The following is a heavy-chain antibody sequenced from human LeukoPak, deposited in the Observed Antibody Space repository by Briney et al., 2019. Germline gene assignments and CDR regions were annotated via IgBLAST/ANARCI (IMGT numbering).Heavy chain of an antibody. CDR1: GFSLSTSGMC. V-gene: IGHV2-70*11. J-gene: IGHJ4*02. CDR3: ARILYDYVWGSYRFDY. Sequence: SGPTLVNPTQTLTLTCTFSGFSLSTSGMCVSWIRQPPGKALEWLARIDWDDDKYYSTSLKTRLTISKDTSKNQVVLTMTNMDPVDTATYYCARILYDYVWGSYRFDYWGQGTLVTVSS. D-gene: IGHD3-16*02. CDR2: IDWDDDK.